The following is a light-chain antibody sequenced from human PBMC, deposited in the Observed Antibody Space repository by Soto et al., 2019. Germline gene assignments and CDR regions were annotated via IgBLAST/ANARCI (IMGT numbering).Light chain of an antibody. Sequence: DVQMTQSPSTVSASVGDSVTIACRASRSVHSWLAWYQQRPGKTPTLLIYGASTLETGTPSRFTGSGFGTAFTLTISSLQPDDFATYYCQQYSRYPSTFGQGPRV. CDR1: RSVHSW. CDR2: GAS. CDR3: QQYSRYPST. J-gene: IGKJ2*01. V-gene: IGKV1-5*03.